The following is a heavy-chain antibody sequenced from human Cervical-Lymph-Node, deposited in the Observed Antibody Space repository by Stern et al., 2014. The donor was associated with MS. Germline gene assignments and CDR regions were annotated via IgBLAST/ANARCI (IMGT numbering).Heavy chain of an antibody. Sequence: EDKLVESGGGLVQPGGSLRLSCAASGFSIDKYWMHLGRHPPGQGLEWVSGINADENTTHYADSVEGRFTVSRDNTKNTVYLQLNSLRVEDTAVYYCANWNYLLWGQGTLVTVSS. CDR1: GFSIDKYW. CDR2: INADENTT. V-gene: IGHV3-74*02. D-gene: IGHD1-7*01. J-gene: IGHJ4*02. CDR3: ANWNYLL.